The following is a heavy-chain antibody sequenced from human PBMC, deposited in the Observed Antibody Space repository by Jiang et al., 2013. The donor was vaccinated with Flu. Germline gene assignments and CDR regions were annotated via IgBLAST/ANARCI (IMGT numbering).Heavy chain of an antibody. D-gene: IGHD3-22*01. CDR2: IIPIFGTA. Sequence: SGAEVKKPGSSVKVSCKASGGTFSSYAISWVRQAPGQGLEWMGGIIPIFGTANYAQKFQGRVTITADESTSTAYMELSSLRSEDTAVYYCAREWGYDSSGYYLYYFDYWGQGTLVTVSS. J-gene: IGHJ4*02. V-gene: IGHV1-69*01. CDR1: GGTFSSYA. CDR3: AREWGYDSSGYYLYYFDY.